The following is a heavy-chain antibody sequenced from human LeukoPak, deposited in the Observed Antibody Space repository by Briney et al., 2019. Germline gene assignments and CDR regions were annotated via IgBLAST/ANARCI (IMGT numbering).Heavy chain of an antibody. CDR1: GGSISSNNW. CDR3: ARSVMGRAWFDP. Sequence: SETLSLTCAVSGGSISSNNWWSWVRQPPGKGLEWIGEIYHSGNANYNPSLKTRVTMSVDKSKNQFSLILSSVTAADTAVYYCARSVMGRAWFDPWGQGTLVTVSS. CDR2: IYHSGNA. J-gene: IGHJ5*02. V-gene: IGHV4-4*02. D-gene: IGHD2-8*01.